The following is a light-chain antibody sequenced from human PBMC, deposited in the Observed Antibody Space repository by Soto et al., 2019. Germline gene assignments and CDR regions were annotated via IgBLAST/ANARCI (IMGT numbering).Light chain of an antibody. Sequence: DIQMTQSPSTVSAYVGDRVTISCRASQTITGWLAWYQQKPGKAPNLLIYDASSLESGVPSRFSGSGSGTEFTLTINGLQPDDLATYYCQQYKSYPWTFGQGTKVDIK. V-gene: IGKV1-5*01. J-gene: IGKJ1*01. CDR1: QTITGW. CDR3: QQYKSYPWT. CDR2: DAS.